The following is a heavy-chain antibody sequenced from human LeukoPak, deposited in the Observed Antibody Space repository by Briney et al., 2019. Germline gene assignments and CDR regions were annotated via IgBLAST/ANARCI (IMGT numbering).Heavy chain of an antibody. V-gene: IGHV3-23*01. CDR1: GLIFPNYG. D-gene: IGHD5/OR15-5a*01. J-gene: IGHJ4*02. CDR3: AKDEDRVMPVPSTQFDY. CDR2: ISGDGYRT. Sequence: PGGSLRLSCVASGLIFPNYGMSWVRQAPGKGLEWVSTISGDGYRTYYADPVKGRFTISRDNSKNTLYLQMNRLRVDDTAIYHCAKDEDRVMPVPSTQFDYWGQGTLVTVSS.